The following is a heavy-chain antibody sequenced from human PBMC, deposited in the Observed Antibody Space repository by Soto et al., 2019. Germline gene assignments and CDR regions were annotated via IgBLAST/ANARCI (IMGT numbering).Heavy chain of an antibody. CDR2: IYYIGNT. D-gene: IGHD4-4*01. J-gene: IGHJ6*02. Sequence: SETLSLTCIVSNGSISSRSSYWGWIRQTPGKGLEWIGSIYYIGNTYYNPSLKSRVTISIDTSKNQFSLKMSSVTAADTAVYYCARVDYSGLLDVWGQGTTVTVSS. V-gene: IGHV4-39*01. CDR3: ARVDYSGLLDV. CDR1: NGSISSRSSY.